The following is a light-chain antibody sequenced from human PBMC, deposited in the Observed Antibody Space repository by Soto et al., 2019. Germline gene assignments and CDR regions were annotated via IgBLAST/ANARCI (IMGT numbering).Light chain of an antibody. Sequence: QSVLTQPPSGSGIPGQRVTISCSGSNSNIGSNTVEWYQQVPGKAPKLLISSNNQRPSGVPDRFSGSKSGTSASLAISGLQSEDEAHYYCAAWDDSLNGPFFGTGTKVTVL. CDR3: AAWDDSLNGPF. CDR1: NSNIGSNT. V-gene: IGLV1-44*01. J-gene: IGLJ1*01. CDR2: SNN.